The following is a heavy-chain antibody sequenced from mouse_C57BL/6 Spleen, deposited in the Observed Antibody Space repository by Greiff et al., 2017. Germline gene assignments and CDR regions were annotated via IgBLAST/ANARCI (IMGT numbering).Heavy chain of an antibody. CDR2: IDPSDSET. D-gene: IGHD1-1*01. CDR1: GYTFTSYW. Sequence: QVQLQQPGAELVRPGSSVKLSCKASGYTFTSYWMHWVKQRPIQGLEWIGNIDPSDSETHYNQKFKDKATLTVDKSSSTAYMQLSSLTSEDSAVYYCARGITTVVATGYFDDWGKGTTLTVSS. J-gene: IGHJ2*01. CDR3: ARGITTVVATGYFDD. V-gene: IGHV1-52*01.